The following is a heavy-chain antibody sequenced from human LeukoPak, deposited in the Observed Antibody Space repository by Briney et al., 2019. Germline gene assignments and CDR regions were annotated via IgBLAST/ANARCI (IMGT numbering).Heavy chain of an antibody. CDR1: GGSISSGSYY. CDR2: IYTSGST. CDR3: ARRVVRGVSLDC. V-gene: IGHV4-61*02. D-gene: IGHD3-10*01. J-gene: IGHJ4*02. Sequence: SETLSLTCTVSGGSISSGSYYWSWIRQPAGKGLEWIGRIYTSGSTNYNPSLKSRVTISVDTSKNQFSLKLSSVTAADTAVYYCARRVVRGVSLDCWGQGTLVTVSS.